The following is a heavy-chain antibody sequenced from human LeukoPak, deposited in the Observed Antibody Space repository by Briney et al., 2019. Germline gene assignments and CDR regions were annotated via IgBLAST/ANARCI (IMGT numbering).Heavy chain of an antibody. V-gene: IGHV5-10-1*01. CDR3: ATTGHYGMDV. J-gene: IGHJ6*02. CDR1: GYSFTSYW. D-gene: IGHD3-9*01. Sequence: GESLKISCKGSGYSFTSYWISWVRQMPGKGLEWMGRINPSDSYTKYSPSFQGHVTISADKSINTAYPQWSSLKASDTAMYYCATTGHYGMDVWGQGTTVTVSS. CDR2: INPSDSYT.